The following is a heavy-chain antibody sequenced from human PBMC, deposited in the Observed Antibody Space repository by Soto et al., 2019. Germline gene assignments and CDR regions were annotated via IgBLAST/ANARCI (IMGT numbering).Heavy chain of an antibody. CDR2: IGGSGRTT. J-gene: IGHJ4*02. Sequence: GGSLRLSCAASGFNFRGYSMNWVRQAPGKGLEWVSGIGGSGRTTYYADSVKGRFTISRDNSNNTLFLQMNSLRAEDTAVYYCAKSRYSDSSGDFYDYWGQGTLVTVSS. V-gene: IGHV3-23*01. D-gene: IGHD3-22*01. CDR1: GFNFRGYS. CDR3: AKSRYSDSSGDFYDY.